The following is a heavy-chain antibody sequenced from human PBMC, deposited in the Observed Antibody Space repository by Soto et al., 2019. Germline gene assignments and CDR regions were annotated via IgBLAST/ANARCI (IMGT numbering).Heavy chain of an antibody. CDR1: GGSISSYY. Sequence: QVQLQESGPGLVKPSETLSLTCTVSGGSISSYYWSWIRQPPGKGLEWIGYIYYSGSTNYNPSLKSRVTITVDTSKNQFSLKLSSVTAADTAVYYCARDGDGVWGQGTLVTVSS. CDR2: IYYSGST. V-gene: IGHV4-59*01. D-gene: IGHD7-27*01. J-gene: IGHJ4*02. CDR3: ARDGDGV.